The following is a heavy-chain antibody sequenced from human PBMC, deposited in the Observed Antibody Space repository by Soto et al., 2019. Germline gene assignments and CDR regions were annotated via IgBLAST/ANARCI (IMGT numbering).Heavy chain of an antibody. CDR3: AKDDFFVVGMSRCFDS. J-gene: IGHJ3*02. CDR2: ISTEGSTT. Sequence: EVQLVESGGGLVQPGGSLRLSCAASGFTFSRYWMHWVRQAPGEGLVWVSGISTEGSTTRYVDSVKGRFSISRDNVKNTLYVQMSSLRAEDRAVYYCAKDDFFVVGMSRCFDSWGQGTVVTVSS. V-gene: IGHV3-74*01. CDR1: GFTFSRYW. D-gene: IGHD3-3*01.